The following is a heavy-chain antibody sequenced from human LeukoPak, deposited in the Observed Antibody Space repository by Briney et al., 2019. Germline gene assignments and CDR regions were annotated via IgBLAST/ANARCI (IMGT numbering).Heavy chain of an antibody. J-gene: IGHJ4*02. V-gene: IGHV4-59*08. Sequence: PSENLSLTCTVSGGSISSYYWSWIRQPPGKGLEWIGYIYYSGSTNYNPSLKSRVTISVDTSKNQFSLKLSSVTAADTAVYYCARRSGSGSYRYYFDYWGQGTLVTVSS. CDR1: GGSISSYY. D-gene: IGHD3-10*01. CDR3: ARRSGSGSYRYYFDY. CDR2: IYYSGST.